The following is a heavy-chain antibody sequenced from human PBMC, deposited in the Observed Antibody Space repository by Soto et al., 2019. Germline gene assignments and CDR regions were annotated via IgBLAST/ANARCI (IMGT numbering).Heavy chain of an antibody. CDR3: SRGTSGYSENWLDS. D-gene: IGHD2-15*01. CDR1: GGTFSSYT. CDR2: IIPVVGLA. Sequence: QVQLVQSGAVVKKPGSSVKVSCQASGGTFSSYTVTWVRQAPGQGLEWMGGIIPVVGLANYAQKFQGRVTISADKATGTAYMEVRSLRSDDTAVYYCSRGTSGYSENWLDSWGQGTLVTVSS. J-gene: IGHJ5*01. V-gene: IGHV1-69*02.